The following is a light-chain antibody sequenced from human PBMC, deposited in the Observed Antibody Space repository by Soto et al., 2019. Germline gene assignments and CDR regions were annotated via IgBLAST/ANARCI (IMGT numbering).Light chain of an antibody. V-gene: IGLV2-23*02. J-gene: IGLJ1*01. Sequence: QSMLTQPASVSGSPGQSITISCTGTSSDVGGYNYVSWYQQHPGKAPKLMIYEVSKRPSGVSNRFSGSKSGNTASLTISGLQAEDEADYYCCSYAGSSTFEGVFGTGTKVTVL. CDR2: EVS. CDR3: CSYAGSSTFEGV. CDR1: SSDVGGYNY.